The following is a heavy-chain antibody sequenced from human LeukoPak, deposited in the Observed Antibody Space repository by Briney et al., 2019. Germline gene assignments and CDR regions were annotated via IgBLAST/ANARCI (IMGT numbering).Heavy chain of an antibody. Sequence: VASVKVSCKASGYTFTSYGISWVRQAPGQGLEWMGWISAYNGNTHYAQKLQGRVAMTTDTSTSTVYMELRSLRSDDTAVYYCASLQAPGYCSSTSCPNWFDPWGQGTLVTVSS. J-gene: IGHJ5*02. CDR2: ISAYNGNT. CDR3: ASLQAPGYCSSTSCPNWFDP. V-gene: IGHV1-18*01. D-gene: IGHD2-2*01. CDR1: GYTFTSYG.